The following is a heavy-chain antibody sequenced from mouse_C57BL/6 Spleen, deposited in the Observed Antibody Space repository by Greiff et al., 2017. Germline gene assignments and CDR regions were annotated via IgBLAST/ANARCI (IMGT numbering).Heavy chain of an antibody. CDR2: FHPYNDDT. CDR3: SRSEFTTPYWYFDV. Sequence: QVQLKESGAELVKPGASVKMSCKASGYTFTTYPIEWMKQNHGKSLEWIGNFHPYNDDTKYNEKFKGKATLTVEKSSSTVYLVLSRLTSDDSAVYYCSRSEFTTPYWYFDVWGTGTTVTVSS. D-gene: IGHD1-1*01. CDR1: GYTFTTYP. J-gene: IGHJ1*03. V-gene: IGHV1-47*01.